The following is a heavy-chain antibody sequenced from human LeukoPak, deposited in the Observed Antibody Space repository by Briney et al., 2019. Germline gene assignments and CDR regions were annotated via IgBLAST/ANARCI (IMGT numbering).Heavy chain of an antibody. CDR1: GVSISSYY. CDR3: ARDFPFWSGYYSDY. V-gene: IGHV4-59*01. CDR2: FYNSGTT. Sequence: SETLSLTCTVSGVSISSYYWSWIRQPPGKGLEWIGYFYNSGTTNHNPSLKPRVTISVDTSKNQFSLKLSSVTAADTAVYYCARDFPFWSGYYSDYWGQGTLVTVSS. J-gene: IGHJ4*02. D-gene: IGHD3-3*01.